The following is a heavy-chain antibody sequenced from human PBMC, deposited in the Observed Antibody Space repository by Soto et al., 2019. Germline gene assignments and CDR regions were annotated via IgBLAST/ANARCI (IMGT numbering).Heavy chain of an antibody. D-gene: IGHD3-10*01. CDR2: MNPNSGNT. CDR3: ARGRIRVRGVIALGPYYYYYGMDV. CDR1: GYTFTSYD. V-gene: IGHV1-8*01. Sequence: ASVKVSCKASGYTFTSYDINWVRQATGQGLEWMGWMNPNSGNTGYAQKFQGRVTMTRNTSISTAYMELSSLRSEDTAVHYCARGRIRVRGVIALGPYYYYYGMDVWGQGTTVTVSS. J-gene: IGHJ6*02.